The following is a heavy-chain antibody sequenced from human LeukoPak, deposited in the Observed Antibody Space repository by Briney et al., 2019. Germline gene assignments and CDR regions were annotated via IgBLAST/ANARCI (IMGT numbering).Heavy chain of an antibody. CDR2: ISYDGSNK. CDR1: GFTFSSYA. D-gene: IGHD3-22*01. Sequence: GGSLRLSCAASGFTFSSYAMHWVRQAPGKGLEWVAVISYDGSNKYYADSVKGRFTISRDNSKNTLYLQMNSLRAGDTAVYYCARDLDSSAVDPWGQGTLVTVSS. V-gene: IGHV3-30*01. CDR3: ARDLDSSAVDP. J-gene: IGHJ5*02.